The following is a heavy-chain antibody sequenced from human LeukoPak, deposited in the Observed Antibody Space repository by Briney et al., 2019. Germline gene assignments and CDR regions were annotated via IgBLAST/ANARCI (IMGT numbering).Heavy chain of an antibody. CDR1: GGSISSGGYY. Sequence: PSQTLSLTCTVSGGSISSGGYYWSWIRQHPGKGLEWIGYIYYSGSTYYNPSLKSRVTISVDTSKNQFSLKLSSVTAADTAVYYCARDSRVVVPAALGDAFDIWGQGTMVTVSS. D-gene: IGHD2-2*01. CDR3: ARDSRVVVPAALGDAFDI. V-gene: IGHV4-31*03. CDR2: IYYSGST. J-gene: IGHJ3*02.